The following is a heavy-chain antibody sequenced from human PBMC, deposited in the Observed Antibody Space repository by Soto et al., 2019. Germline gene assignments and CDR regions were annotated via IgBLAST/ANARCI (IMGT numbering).Heavy chain of an antibody. V-gene: IGHV3-23*01. CDR2: ISGSGDGT. Sequence: GGSLRLSCAASGFTFSSFALSWVRQAPGKGLGWVSAISGSGDGTDYADSVKGRFTISRDNSKNTLYLQMNSLRAEDTAVYYCAGPGYSSQDYWGQGALVTVSS. CDR1: GFTFSSFA. CDR3: AGPGYSSQDY. D-gene: IGHD5-18*01. J-gene: IGHJ4*02.